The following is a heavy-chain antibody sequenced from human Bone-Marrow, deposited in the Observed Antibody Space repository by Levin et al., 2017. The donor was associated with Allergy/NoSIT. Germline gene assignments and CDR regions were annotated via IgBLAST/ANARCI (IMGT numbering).Heavy chain of an antibody. V-gene: IGHV3-23*01. CDR3: AKVHGGYFHS. CDR2: ISAGADSA. Sequence: GGSLRLSCAASGFTFSSYSMTWVRQAPGKGLEWLVEISAGADSADYADSVKGRFTISRDNSWNTLYLQMNSLRVDDTAVYYCAKVHGGYFHSWGRGTLVTVSS. J-gene: IGHJ4*02. CDR1: GFTFSSYS.